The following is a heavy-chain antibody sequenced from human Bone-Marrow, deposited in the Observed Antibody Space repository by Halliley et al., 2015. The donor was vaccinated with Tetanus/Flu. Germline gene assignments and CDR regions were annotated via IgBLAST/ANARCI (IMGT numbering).Heavy chain of an antibody. CDR3: AHTYNYGTYGLDV. CDR2: IYWDDDK. Sequence: WLALIYWDDDKRSSPSLKGRITITKDTSKNQVVLTMTNLDPVDTATYFCAHTYNYGTYGLDVWGQGTTVTVSS. D-gene: IGHD5-18*01. V-gene: IGHV2-5*02. J-gene: IGHJ6*02.